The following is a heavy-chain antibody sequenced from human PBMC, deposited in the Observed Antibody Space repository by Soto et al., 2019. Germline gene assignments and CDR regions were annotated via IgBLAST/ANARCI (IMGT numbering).Heavy chain of an antibody. CDR1: GYTFTSYG. V-gene: IGHV1-18*04. J-gene: IGHJ6*02. CDR2: ISAYNGNT. CDR3: ARGGSGSYYNPTLNNYYYGMDV. D-gene: IGHD3-10*01. Sequence: ASVKVSCKASGYTFTSYGISWVRQAPGQGLEWMGWISAYNGNTNYAQKLQGRVTMTTDTSTSTAYMELRSLRSDDTAVYYCARGGSGSYYNPTLNNYYYGMDVWGQGTTVTVSS.